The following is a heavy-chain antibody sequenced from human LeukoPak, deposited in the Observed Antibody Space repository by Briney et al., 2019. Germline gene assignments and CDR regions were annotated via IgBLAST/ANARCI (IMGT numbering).Heavy chain of an antibody. CDR3: ASDGFYDILTGY. Sequence: GGSLRLSCAASGFTFSSYSMNWVRQAPGKGPEWVSSISSSSSYIYYADSVKGRFTISRDNAKNSLYLQMNSLRAEDTAVYSCASDGFYDILTGYWGQGTLVTVSS. CDR1: GFTFSSYS. D-gene: IGHD3-9*01. CDR2: ISSSSSYI. J-gene: IGHJ4*02. V-gene: IGHV3-21*01.